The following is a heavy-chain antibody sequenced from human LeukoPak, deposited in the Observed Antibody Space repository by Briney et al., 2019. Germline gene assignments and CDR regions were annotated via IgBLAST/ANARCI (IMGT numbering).Heavy chain of an antibody. CDR2: IYYSGST. D-gene: IGHD4-23*01. CDR3: ARYLDYGGSSRVFQH. V-gene: IGHV4-39*01. CDR1: GGSISSSSYY. Sequence: SETLSLTCTVSGGSISSSSYYWGWIRQPPGKGLEWIGSIYYSGSTYYNPSLKSRVTVSVDTSKNQFSLKLSSVTAADTAVYYCARYLDYGGSSRVFQHWGQGTLVTVSS. J-gene: IGHJ1*01.